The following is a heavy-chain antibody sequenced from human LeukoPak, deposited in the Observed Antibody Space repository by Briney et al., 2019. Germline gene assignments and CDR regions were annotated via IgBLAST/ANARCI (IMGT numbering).Heavy chain of an antibody. CDR3: ARGISTRSLEWPSIPNYYYMDV. Sequence: ASVKVSCKASGYTFTSYDINWVRQATGQGLEWMGWMNPNSGNTGYAQKFQGRVTITRNTSISTAYMELSSLRSEDTAVYYCARGISTRSLEWPSIPNYYYMDVWGKGTTVTISS. D-gene: IGHD3-3*01. V-gene: IGHV1-8*03. CDR1: GYTFTSYD. CDR2: MNPNSGNT. J-gene: IGHJ6*03.